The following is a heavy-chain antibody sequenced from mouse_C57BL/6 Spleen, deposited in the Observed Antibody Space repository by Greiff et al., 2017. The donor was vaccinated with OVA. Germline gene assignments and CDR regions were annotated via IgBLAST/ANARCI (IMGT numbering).Heavy chain of an antibody. CDR3: AIQYYYGSSYPHYYAMDY. CDR1: GYTFTDYY. CDR2: INPNNGGT. V-gene: IGHV1-26*01. Sequence: EVQLQQSGPELVKPGASVKISCKASGYTFTDYYMNWVKQSHGKSLEWIGDINPNNGGTSYNQKFKGKATLTVDKSSSTAYMELRSLTSEDSAVYYCAIQYYYGSSYPHYYAMDYWGQGTSVTVSS. D-gene: IGHD1-1*01. J-gene: IGHJ4*01.